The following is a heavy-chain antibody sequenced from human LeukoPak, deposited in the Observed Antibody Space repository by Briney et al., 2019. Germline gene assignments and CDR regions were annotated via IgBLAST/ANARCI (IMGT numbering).Heavy chain of an antibody. Sequence: RGSLRLSCAASGFTFSNYAMSWVRQAPGKGLEWVSDISGNGVITLYSDSVRGRFTISRDNSKNTLYLQMNGLRAEDTAVYFCARRPQGYYYFDDWGQGALVTVSS. V-gene: IGHV3-23*01. CDR2: ISGNGVIT. J-gene: IGHJ4*02. D-gene: IGHD1-26*01. CDR1: GFTFSNYA. CDR3: ARRPQGYYYFDD.